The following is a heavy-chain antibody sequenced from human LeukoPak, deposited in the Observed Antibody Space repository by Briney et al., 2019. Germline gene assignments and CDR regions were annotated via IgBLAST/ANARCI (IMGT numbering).Heavy chain of an antibody. J-gene: IGHJ4*02. Sequence: SETLSLTCAVYGGSFSGYYWSWIRQPPGKGLEWIGEINHSGSTNYNPSPKSRVTISVDTSKNQFSLKLSSVTAADTAVYYCARACYDFWSGYFDYWGQGTLVTVSS. CDR3: ARACYDFWSGYFDY. CDR2: INHSGST. D-gene: IGHD3-3*01. CDR1: GGSFSGYY. V-gene: IGHV4-34*01.